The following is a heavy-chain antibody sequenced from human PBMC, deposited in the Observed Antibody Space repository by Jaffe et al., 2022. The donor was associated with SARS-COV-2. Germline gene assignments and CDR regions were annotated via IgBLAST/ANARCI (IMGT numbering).Heavy chain of an antibody. CDR1: GFTFSSYS. CDR3: ARAPPRWSYYYMDV. Sequence: EVQLVESGGGLVKPGGSLRLSCAASGFTFSSYSMNWVRQAPGKGLEWVSSISSSSSYIYYADSVKGRFTISRDNAKNSLYLQMNSLRAEDTAVYYCARAPPRWSYYYMDVWGKGTTVTVSS. V-gene: IGHV3-21*01. D-gene: IGHD2-15*01. CDR2: ISSSSSYI. J-gene: IGHJ6*03.